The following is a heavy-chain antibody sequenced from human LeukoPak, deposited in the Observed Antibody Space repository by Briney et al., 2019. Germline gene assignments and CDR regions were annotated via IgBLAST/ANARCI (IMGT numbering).Heavy chain of an antibody. V-gene: IGHV1-18*01. J-gene: IGHJ6*03. CDR3: ARGTPFWSGYSHYYYMDV. D-gene: IGHD3-3*01. Sequence: ASVKVSCKASGYTFTSYGISWVRQAPGLGLEWMGWISAYNGNTNYAQKLQGRVTMTTDTSTSTAYMELRSLRSDDTAVYYCARGTPFWSGYSHYYYMDVWGKGTTVTVSS. CDR2: ISAYNGNT. CDR1: GYTFTSYG.